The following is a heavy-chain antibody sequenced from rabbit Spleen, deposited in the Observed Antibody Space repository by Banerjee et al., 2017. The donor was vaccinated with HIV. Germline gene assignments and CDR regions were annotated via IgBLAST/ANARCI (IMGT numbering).Heavy chain of an antibody. Sequence: QSMEESGGRLVTPGTPLTLTCTVSGFSLSSYEMSWVHQAPGKGLEWIGIISNNDDTGYASWAKGRFTISKTSSTTATLTITDLQPSDTGTYFCARYAVDSPDNIWGPGTLVTVS. CDR3: ARYAVDSPDNI. CDR2: ISNNDDT. J-gene: IGHJ6*01. D-gene: IGHD4-2*01. V-gene: IGHV1S69*01. CDR1: GFSLSSYE.